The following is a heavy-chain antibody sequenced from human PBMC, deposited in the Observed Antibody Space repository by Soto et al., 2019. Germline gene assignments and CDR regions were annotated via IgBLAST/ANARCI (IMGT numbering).Heavy chain of an antibody. CDR3: AREQWPQFTAPEGYYYYYGMDV. V-gene: IGHV1-18*01. Sequence: QVQLVQSGAEVKKPGASVKVSCKASGYTFTSYGISWVRQAPGQGLEWMGWISAYNGNTNYAQKLQGRVTMTTDTPTSTAYMELRSLRSDDTAVYYCAREQWPQFTAPEGYYYYYGMDVWGQGTTVTVSS. D-gene: IGHD6-19*01. CDR2: ISAYNGNT. CDR1: GYTFTSYG. J-gene: IGHJ6*02.